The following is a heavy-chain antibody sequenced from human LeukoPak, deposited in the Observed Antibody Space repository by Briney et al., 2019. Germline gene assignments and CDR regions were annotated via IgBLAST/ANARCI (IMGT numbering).Heavy chain of an antibody. CDR2: INPNSGGT. D-gene: IGHD2-15*01. CDR1: GYTFTGYY. V-gene: IGHV1-2*06. Sequence: GASVKVSCKASGYTFTGYYMHWVRQAPGQGLEWMGRINPNSGGTNYAQKFQGRVTMTRDTSISTAYMELSRLRSDDTAVYYCARDSPRYCSGGSCYGYWSQGTLVTVSS. CDR3: ARDSPRYCSGGSCYGY. J-gene: IGHJ4*02.